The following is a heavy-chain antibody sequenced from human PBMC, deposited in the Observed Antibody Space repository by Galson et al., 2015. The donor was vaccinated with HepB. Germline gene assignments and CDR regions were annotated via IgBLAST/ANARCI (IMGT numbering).Heavy chain of an antibody. CDR3: ARSVVVVAAHYMDV. Sequence: SLRLSCAASGFTFSSYWMHWVRQAPGKGLVWVSRINSDGSSTSYADSVKGRFTISRDNAKNTLYLQMNSLRAEDTAVYYCARSVVVVAAHYMDVWGKGTTVTVSS. J-gene: IGHJ6*03. CDR2: INSDGSST. CDR1: GFTFSSYW. V-gene: IGHV3-74*01. D-gene: IGHD2-15*01.